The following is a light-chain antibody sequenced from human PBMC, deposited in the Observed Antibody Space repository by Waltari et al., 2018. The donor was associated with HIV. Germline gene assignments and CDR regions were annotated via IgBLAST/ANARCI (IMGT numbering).Light chain of an antibody. V-gene: IGKV1-5*03. CDR3: QQYNSYPCT. CDR1: QSISSW. CDR2: KAS. Sequence: EIQMTQSPSTLSASVGDRVTITCRASQSISSWLAWYQQKPGKAPKLLIYKASTLESGVPSRFSGSGSGTEFTLTISSLQPDDFATYYCQQYNSYPCTFGQGTKLEIK. J-gene: IGKJ2*02.